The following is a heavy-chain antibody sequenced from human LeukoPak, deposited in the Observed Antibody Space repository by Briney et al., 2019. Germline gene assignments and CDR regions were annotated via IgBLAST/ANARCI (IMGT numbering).Heavy chain of an antibody. V-gene: IGHV3-30-3*01. CDR3: ARDAGGHNYYYYMDV. CDR1: GFSFSNYA. CDR2: ISYDGSNR. Sequence: GGSLRLSCAASGFSFSNYAMSWVRQAPGKGLEWVAVISYDGSNRYYVDSVRGRFTISRDNSKNTLYLQMISLRAEDTAVYYCARDAGGHNYYYYMDVWGKGTTVTVSS. J-gene: IGHJ6*03. D-gene: IGHD3-16*01.